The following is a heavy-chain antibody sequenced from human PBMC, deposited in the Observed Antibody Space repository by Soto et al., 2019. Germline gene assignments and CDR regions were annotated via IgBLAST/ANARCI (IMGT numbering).Heavy chain of an antibody. V-gene: IGHV3-7*01. Sequence: GGSLRLSCAASGFTFSSYWMSWVRQAPGKGLEWVANIKQDGSEKYYVDSVKGRFTISRDNAKNSLYLQMNSLRAEDTAVYYCARGDLSGSYSLGAFDIWGQGTMVTVSS. D-gene: IGHD1-26*01. CDR3: ARGDLSGSYSLGAFDI. CDR1: GFTFSSYW. J-gene: IGHJ3*02. CDR2: IKQDGSEK.